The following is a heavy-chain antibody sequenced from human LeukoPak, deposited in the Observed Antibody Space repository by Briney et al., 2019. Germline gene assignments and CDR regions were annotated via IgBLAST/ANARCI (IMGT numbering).Heavy chain of an antibody. V-gene: IGHV3-30*04. CDR1: GFTFTGHS. CDR3: ARVYYGSGSLYYYYYYMDV. CDR2: VADDEKTI. J-gene: IGHJ6*03. Sequence: GGSLRLSCVASGFTFTGHSMHWVRQAPGKGLEWVAVVADDEKTIFYAGSLKGRFTVSRDNSKNTVYLQMNSLRDEDTAVYYCARVYYGSGSLYYYYYYMDVWGKGTTVTISS. D-gene: IGHD3-10*01.